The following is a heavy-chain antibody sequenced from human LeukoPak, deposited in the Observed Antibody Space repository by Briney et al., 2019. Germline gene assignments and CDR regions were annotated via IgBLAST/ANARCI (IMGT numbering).Heavy chain of an antibody. J-gene: IGHJ5*02. CDR2: ISAYNGNT. CDR3: ARVAIFGVVTTYGLNWFDP. CDR1: GYTFTSYG. Sequence: ASVKVSCKASGYTFTSYGISWVRQAPGQGLEWMGWISAYNGNTNYAQKLQGRVTMTTDTSTSTAYMELRSLRSDDTAVYYCARVAIFGVVTTYGLNWFDPWGQGTLVTVSS. D-gene: IGHD3-3*01. V-gene: IGHV1-18*01.